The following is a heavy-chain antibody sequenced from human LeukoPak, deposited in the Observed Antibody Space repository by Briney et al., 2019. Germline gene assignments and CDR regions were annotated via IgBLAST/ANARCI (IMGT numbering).Heavy chain of an antibody. D-gene: IGHD3-10*01. V-gene: IGHV4-34*01. Sequence: PSETLSLTCAVYGGSFSGYYWSWIRQPPGKGLEWIGEINHSGSTNYNPSLKSRVTISVDTSKNQFSLKLSSVTAADTAVYYCARHRYYYRSGSYYGAPYYMDVWGKGTTVIVSS. CDR1: GGSFSGYY. J-gene: IGHJ6*03. CDR2: INHSGST. CDR3: ARHRYYYRSGSYYGAPYYMDV.